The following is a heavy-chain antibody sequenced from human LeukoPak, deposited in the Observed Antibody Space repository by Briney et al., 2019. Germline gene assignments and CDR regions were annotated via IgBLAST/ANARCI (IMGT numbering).Heavy chain of an antibody. CDR2: MYYSGST. V-gene: IGHV4-39*07. CDR3: ARESRNGGWYGRSAFDI. J-gene: IGHJ3*02. D-gene: IGHD6-19*01. CDR1: GGSISSSSYY. Sequence: PSETLSLTCTVSGGSISSSSYYWGWIRQPPGKGLEWIGSMYYSGSTYYNPSLKSRVTISVDTSKNQFSLKLSSVTAADTAVYYCARESRNGGWYGRSAFDIWGQGTMVTVSS.